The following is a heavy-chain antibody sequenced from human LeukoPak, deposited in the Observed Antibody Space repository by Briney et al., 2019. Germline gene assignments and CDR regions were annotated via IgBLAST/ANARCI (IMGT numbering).Heavy chain of an antibody. CDR2: IIPILGIA. CDR1: GYTFTGYY. Sequence: ASVKVSCKASGYTFTGYYMHWVRQAPGRGLEWMGRIIPILGIANYAQKFQGRVTITADKSTSTAYMELSSLRSEDTAVYYCARGESRGSYPYYYYYMDVWGKGTTVTVSS. CDR3: ARGESRGSYPYYYYYMDV. J-gene: IGHJ6*03. V-gene: IGHV1-69*04. D-gene: IGHD1-26*01.